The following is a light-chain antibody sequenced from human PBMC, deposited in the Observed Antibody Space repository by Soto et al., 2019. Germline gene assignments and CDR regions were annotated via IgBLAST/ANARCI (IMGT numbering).Light chain of an antibody. Sequence: QSALTQPASLSGSPGQSITISCTGTSSDIGAYDYVSWFQQHPGKAPKLMISEVNNRPSGVSNRFSGSKSGNTAYLTISGLQAADEADYFCKSYAGSNTYVFGSGTKVTVL. V-gene: IGLV2-14*01. CDR3: KSYAGSNTYV. CDR1: SSDIGAYDY. CDR2: EVN. J-gene: IGLJ1*01.